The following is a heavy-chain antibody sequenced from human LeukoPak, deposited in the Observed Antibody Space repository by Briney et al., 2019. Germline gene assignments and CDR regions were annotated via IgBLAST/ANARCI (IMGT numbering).Heavy chain of an antibody. Sequence: SETLSLTCTVSGGSISSYCWSWIRQPPGKGLEWIGYIYYSGSTNYNPSLKSRVTISVDTPKNQFSLKLSSVTAADTAVYYCARDGSSGYFEYWGQGTLVTVSS. CDR3: ARDGSSGYFEY. D-gene: IGHD3-22*01. V-gene: IGHV4-59*01. J-gene: IGHJ4*02. CDR1: GGSISSYC. CDR2: IYYSGST.